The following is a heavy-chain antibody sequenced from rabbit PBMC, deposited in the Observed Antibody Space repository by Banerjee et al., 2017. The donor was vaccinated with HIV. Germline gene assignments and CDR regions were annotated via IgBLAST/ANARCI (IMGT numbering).Heavy chain of an antibody. Sequence: QEQLVESGGGLVQPEGSLTLTCTASGFSFSGNYWICWVRQAPGKGLEWIACIYADDGNTYYANWAKGRFTISKTSSTTVTLQMTSLTAADTATYFCTRLLVSVSGDPNLWGPGTLVTVS. V-gene: IGHV1S45*01. D-gene: IGHD1-1*01. J-gene: IGHJ4*01. CDR1: GFSFSGNYW. CDR3: TRLLVSVSGDPNL. CDR2: IYADDGNT.